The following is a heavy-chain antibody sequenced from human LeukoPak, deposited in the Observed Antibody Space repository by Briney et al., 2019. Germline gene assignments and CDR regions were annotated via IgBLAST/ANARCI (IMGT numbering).Heavy chain of an antibody. V-gene: IGHV1-69*04. J-gene: IGHJ4*02. CDR1: GGTFSSYA. Sequence: ASVKVSCKASGGTFSSYAISWVRQAPGQGLEWMGRIIPILGIANYAQKFQGRVTITADKSTSTTYMELSSLRSEDTAVYYCARYGSARSQEKWGQGTLVTVSS. CDR2: IIPILGIA. CDR3: ARYGSARSQEK. D-gene: IGHD3-10*01.